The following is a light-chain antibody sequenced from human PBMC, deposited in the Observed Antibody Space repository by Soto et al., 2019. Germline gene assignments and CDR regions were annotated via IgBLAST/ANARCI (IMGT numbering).Light chain of an antibody. CDR3: AAWDDSLSGYD. CDR2: KNY. V-gene: IGLV1-47*01. CDR1: SSNIGSNY. Sequence: QSMLTQPPSASGTPGQRVTISCSGSSSNIGSNYVYWYQQLPGTAPKLLIYKNYQRPSGVPDRFSGSKSGTSASLAISGLRSEDGADYYCAAWDDSLSGYDFGTGTKVTVL. J-gene: IGLJ1*01.